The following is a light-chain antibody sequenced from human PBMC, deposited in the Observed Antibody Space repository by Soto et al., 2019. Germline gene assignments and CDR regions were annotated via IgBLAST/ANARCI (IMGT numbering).Light chain of an antibody. CDR1: SGHSSYA. J-gene: IGLJ3*02. CDR2: VNSDGSH. CDR3: QTWGTGIQV. Sequence: QLVLTQSPSASASLGDSVKLTCTLSSGHSSYAIAWHQQQPEKGPRYLMKVNSDGSHSKGDGIPDRFSGSSSGAERYLTISSLQSEDEADYYCQTWGTGIQVFGGGTKLTVL. V-gene: IGLV4-69*01.